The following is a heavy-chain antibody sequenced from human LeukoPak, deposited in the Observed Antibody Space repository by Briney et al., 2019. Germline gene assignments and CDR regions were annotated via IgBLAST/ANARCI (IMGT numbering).Heavy chain of an antibody. CDR3: ARHPRVVGSATRQYYFDY. Sequence: GGSLRLSCAASGFTFSSYEMNWVRQAPGEGLEWVSYISSSGSTIYYADSVKGRFTISRDNAKNSLYLQMNSLRAEDTAVYYCARHPRVVGSATRQYYFDYWGQGTLVTVSS. CDR2: ISSSGSTI. CDR1: GFTFSSYE. J-gene: IGHJ4*02. V-gene: IGHV3-48*03. D-gene: IGHD2-2*01.